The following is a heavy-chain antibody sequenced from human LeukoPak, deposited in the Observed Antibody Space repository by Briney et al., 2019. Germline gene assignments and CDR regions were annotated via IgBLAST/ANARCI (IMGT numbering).Heavy chain of an antibody. D-gene: IGHD5-12*01. J-gene: IGHJ4*01. CDR1: GGSISSYYY. CDR2: IYYSGST. CDR3: ARITGGNDWIPFDY. V-gene: IGHV4-59*08. Sequence: PSETLSLTCTVSGGSISSYYYWSWIRQPPGKGLEWIGYIYYSGSTNYNPSLKSRVTISVDTSKNQFSLKLSSVTAADTAVYYCARITGGNDWIPFDYWGQEPWSPSPQ.